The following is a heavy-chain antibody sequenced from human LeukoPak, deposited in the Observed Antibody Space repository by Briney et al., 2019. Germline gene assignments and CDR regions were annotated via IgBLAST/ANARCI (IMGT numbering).Heavy chain of an antibody. CDR1: GGSFSGYY. D-gene: IGHD3-16*01. V-gene: IGHV4-59*08. CDR3: ARHPTRGSLGMGAFDI. Sequence: SETLSLTCAVYGGSFSGYYWSWIRQPPGKGLEWIGYISYTAGTNYNPSLKTRITISLDTSKNQFSLTLTSVTATDSAVYYCARHPTRGSLGMGAFDIWGQGTVVTVSS. CDR2: ISYTAGT. J-gene: IGHJ3*02.